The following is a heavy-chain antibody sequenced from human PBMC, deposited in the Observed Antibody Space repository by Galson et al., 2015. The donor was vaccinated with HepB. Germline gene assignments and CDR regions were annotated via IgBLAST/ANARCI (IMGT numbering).Heavy chain of an antibody. Sequence: SLRLSCAASGFTFSSYGMHWVRQAPGKGLEWVAVISYDGSNKCYADSVKGRFTISRDNSKNTLYLQMNSLRAEDTAVYYCAKHGRGSTVTTLVYWGQGTLVTVSS. J-gene: IGHJ4*02. CDR1: GFTFSSYG. D-gene: IGHD4-17*01. CDR3: AKHGRGSTVTTLVY. V-gene: IGHV3-30*18. CDR2: ISYDGSNK.